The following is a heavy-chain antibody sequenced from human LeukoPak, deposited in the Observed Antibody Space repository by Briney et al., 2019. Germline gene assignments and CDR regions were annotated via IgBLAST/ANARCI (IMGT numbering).Heavy chain of an antibody. J-gene: IGHJ4*02. Sequence: PSVTLSLTCAVYGGSFSGYYWSWIRQPPGKGLEWIGEINHSGSTNYNPSLKSRVTISVDTSKNQFSLKLSSVTAADTAVYYCARVRQQLVPAYFDYWGQGTLVTVSS. V-gene: IGHV4-34*01. CDR2: INHSGST. D-gene: IGHD6-13*01. CDR3: ARVRQQLVPAYFDY. CDR1: GGSFSGYY.